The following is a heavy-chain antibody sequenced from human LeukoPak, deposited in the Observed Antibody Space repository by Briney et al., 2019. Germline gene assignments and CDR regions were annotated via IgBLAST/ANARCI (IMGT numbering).Heavy chain of an antibody. J-gene: IGHJ4*02. CDR2: ITSNSGGT. D-gene: IGHD3-10*01. CDR3: VRGGSGSGYLYYFDS. Sequence: ASVKVSCKASGYSFSDYSMHWVRQAPGQGLEWMGRITSNSGGTSFAQKFQGRVTMTTDTSINTACMDLSGLTSDDTAVYYCVRGGSGSGYLYYFDSWGQGTLVSVSS. CDR1: GYSFSDYS. V-gene: IGHV1-2*06.